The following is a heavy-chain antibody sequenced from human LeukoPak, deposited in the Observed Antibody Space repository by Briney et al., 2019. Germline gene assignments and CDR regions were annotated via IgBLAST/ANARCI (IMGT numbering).Heavy chain of an antibody. CDR3: ARDKGPNGGFYY. Sequence: ASVKVSCKASGGTFSSYAISWVRQAPGQGLEWMGGIIPIFGTANYAQKFQGRVTITTDESTSTAYVELSSLRSEDTAVYYCARDKGPNGGFYYWGQGTLVTVSS. CDR1: GGTFSSYA. J-gene: IGHJ4*02. CDR2: IIPIFGTA. V-gene: IGHV1-69*05. D-gene: IGHD2-8*01.